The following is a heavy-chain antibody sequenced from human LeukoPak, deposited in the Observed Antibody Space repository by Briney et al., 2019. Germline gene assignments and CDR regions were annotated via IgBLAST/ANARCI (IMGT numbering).Heavy chain of an antibody. CDR3: AVEQPAAIGGRYYFDY. J-gene: IGHJ4*02. V-gene: IGHV3-21*01. CDR1: VVTFSIYS. Sequence: VGALRLSSAASVVTFSIYSMNGVPHAPQGRGERGSSIIIISSYIYYADSVKGRFTISRDNAKNSLYLEMNSLRPEDTAVYYCAVEQPAAIGGRYYFDYWGQGTLVTVSS. CDR2: IIIISSYI. D-gene: IGHD2-2*01.